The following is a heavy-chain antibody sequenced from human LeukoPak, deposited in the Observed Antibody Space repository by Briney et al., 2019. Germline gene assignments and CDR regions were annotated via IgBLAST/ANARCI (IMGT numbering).Heavy chain of an antibody. D-gene: IGHD3-10*01. CDR3: ATRSGSYYSTAGIFDY. CDR1: GGSISSSSYY. Sequence: NPSQTLYLTCTVSGGSISSSSYYWGWIRQPPGKGLEWIGSIYYSGSTYYNPSLKSRVTISVDTSKNQFSLKLSSVTAADTAVYYCATRSGSYYSTAGIFDYWGQGTLVTVSS. V-gene: IGHV4-39*01. J-gene: IGHJ4*02. CDR2: IYYSGST.